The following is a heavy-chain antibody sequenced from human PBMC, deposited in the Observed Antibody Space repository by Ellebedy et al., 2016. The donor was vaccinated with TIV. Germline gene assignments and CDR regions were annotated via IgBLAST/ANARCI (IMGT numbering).Heavy chain of an antibody. CDR1: GFTFDDYA. CDR3: AKDATSQAKGVFDY. V-gene: IGHV3-9*01. Sequence: SLKISXAASGFTFDDYAMHWVRQAPGKGLEWVSGISWNSGSIGYADSVKGRFTISRDNAKNSLYLQMNSLRAEDTALYYCAKDATSQAKGVFDYWGQGTLVTVSS. CDR2: ISWNSGSI. J-gene: IGHJ4*02.